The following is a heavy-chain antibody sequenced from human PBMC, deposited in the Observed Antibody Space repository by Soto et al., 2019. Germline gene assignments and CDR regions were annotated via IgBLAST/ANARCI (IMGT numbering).Heavy chain of an antibody. J-gene: IGHJ6*02. CDR1: GGTFSSYA. CDR2: IIPIFGTA. Sequence: QVQLVQSGAEVKKPGSSVKVSCKASGGTFSSYAISWVRQAPGQGLEWMGGIIPIFGTANYAQKFQGRVTFTADESTSTAYMELSSLRSEDTAVYYCARHSGLERGHYSYGMDVWGQGTTVTVSS. CDR3: ARHSGLERGHYSYGMDV. D-gene: IGHD1-1*01. V-gene: IGHV1-69*12.